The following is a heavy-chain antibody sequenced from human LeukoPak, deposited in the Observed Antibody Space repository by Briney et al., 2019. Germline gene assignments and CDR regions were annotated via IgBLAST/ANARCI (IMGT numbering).Heavy chain of an antibody. J-gene: IGHJ4*02. Sequence: GGSLRLSCTASGFTFRSYSMNWVRQAPGKGLEWVANIKKDGNEKYYVDSVEGRFTISRDNAKSSLYLQMNSLRAEDTALYYCGRGLWGLDYWGQGALVTVSS. D-gene: IGHD7-27*01. CDR1: GFTFRSYS. CDR2: IKKDGNEK. CDR3: GRGLWGLDY. V-gene: IGHV3-7*01.